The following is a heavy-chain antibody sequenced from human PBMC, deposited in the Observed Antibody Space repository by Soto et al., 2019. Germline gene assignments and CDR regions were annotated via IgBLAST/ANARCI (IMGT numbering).Heavy chain of an antibody. J-gene: IGHJ6*02. Sequence: QVQLVQSGAEVKKPGSSVKVSCKASGGTFSSYAISWVRQAPGQGLEWMGGIIPIFGTANYAQKFQGRVTITADESTSTAYMELSSLRSEDTAVYYCARDPPYSSSSRGYYYGMDVWGQGTTVTVSS. D-gene: IGHD6-6*01. CDR3: ARDPPYSSSSRGYYYGMDV. V-gene: IGHV1-69*12. CDR2: IIPIFGTA. CDR1: GGTFSSYA.